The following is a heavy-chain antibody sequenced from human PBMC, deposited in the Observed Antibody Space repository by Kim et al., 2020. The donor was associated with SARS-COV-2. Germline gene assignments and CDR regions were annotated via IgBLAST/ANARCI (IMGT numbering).Heavy chain of an antibody. Sequence: YNPSLKSRVTISVDTSKNQFSLKLSSVTAADTGVYYCARFGDGYNSGFDYWCQGTLVTVSS. J-gene: IGHJ4*02. CDR3: ARFGDGYNSGFDY. V-gene: IGHV4-34*01. D-gene: IGHD5-12*01.